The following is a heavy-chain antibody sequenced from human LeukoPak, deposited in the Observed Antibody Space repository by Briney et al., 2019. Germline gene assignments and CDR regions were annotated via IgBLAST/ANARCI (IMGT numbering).Heavy chain of an antibody. CDR2: IYTSGST. V-gene: IGHV4-61*02. Sequence: PSETLSLTCTVSGGSISSGSYYWSWIRQPAGKGLEWIGRIYTSGSTYYNPSLKSRVTISVDTSKNQFSLRMNSLTAADTAVYYCARDSSARYSSSWYVVGDFDYWGQGTPVTVSS. CDR3: ARDSSARYSSSWYVVGDFDY. D-gene: IGHD6-13*01. J-gene: IGHJ4*02. CDR1: GGSISSGSYY.